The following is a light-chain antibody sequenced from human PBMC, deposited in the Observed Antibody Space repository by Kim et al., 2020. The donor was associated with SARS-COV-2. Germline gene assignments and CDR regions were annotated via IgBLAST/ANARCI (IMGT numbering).Light chain of an antibody. V-gene: IGLV2-23*02. CDR3: CSYAGSYTP. CDR1: SSDVGSYNL. J-gene: IGLJ2*01. Sequence: QSALTQPASVSGSPGQSITISCTGTSSDVGSYNLVSWYQQQPGKAPKLMIYEVSKRPSGVSNRFSGSKSGNTASLTISGLQAEDEADYYCCSYAGSYTPFGGGTKLTVL. CDR2: EVS.